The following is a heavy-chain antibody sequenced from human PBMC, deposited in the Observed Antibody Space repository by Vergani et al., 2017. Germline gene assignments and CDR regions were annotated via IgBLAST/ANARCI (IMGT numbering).Heavy chain of an antibody. CDR2: ISWNSNSI. Sequence: EVQLEESGGGLVLPGRSLRLSCVASGFTSAGYAMHWVRQAPGKGLEWVSGISWNSNSIGYADSVKGRFTISRDNAKNSLYLQMNSLRAEDTAVYYCARDLLGYCSSTSCLGHYYYYMDVWGKGTTVTVSS. CDR1: GFTSAGYA. J-gene: IGHJ6*03. D-gene: IGHD2-2*01. CDR3: ARDLLGYCSSTSCLGHYYYYMDV. V-gene: IGHV3-9*02.